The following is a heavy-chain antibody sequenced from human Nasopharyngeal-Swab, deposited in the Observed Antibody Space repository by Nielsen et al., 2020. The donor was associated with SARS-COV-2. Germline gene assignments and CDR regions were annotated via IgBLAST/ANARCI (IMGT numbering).Heavy chain of an antibody. J-gene: IGHJ4*02. Sequence: WIRQPPGKGLEWIGSIYYSGSTYYNPSLKSRVTISVDTSKNQFSLKLSSVTAADTAVYYCARRGVVVRGGYYFDYWGQGTLATVSS. V-gene: IGHV4-39*01. D-gene: IGHD2-15*01. CDR3: ARRGVVVRGGYYFDY. CDR2: IYYSGST.